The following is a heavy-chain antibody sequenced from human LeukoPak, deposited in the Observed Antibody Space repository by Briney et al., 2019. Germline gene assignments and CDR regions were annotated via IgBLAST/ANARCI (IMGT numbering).Heavy chain of an antibody. J-gene: IGHJ5*02. V-gene: IGHV3-7*03. Sequence: GGSLRLSCAASGFTFSSYSMNWVRQAPGKGLEWVANIKQDGSEKYYVDSVKGRFTISRDNSKNTLYLQMNSLRADDTAVYYCAKGGLVHRFDPWGQGTLVTVSS. CDR1: GFTFSSYS. CDR3: AKGGLVHRFDP. CDR2: IKQDGSEK.